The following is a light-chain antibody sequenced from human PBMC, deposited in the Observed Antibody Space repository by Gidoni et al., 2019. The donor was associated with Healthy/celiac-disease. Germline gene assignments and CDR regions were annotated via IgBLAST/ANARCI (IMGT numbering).Light chain of an antibody. CDR1: QSVLSSSNNKNY. V-gene: IGKV4-1*01. J-gene: IGKJ4*01. CDR3: QSRLT. Sequence: DIVMTQSPDSLAVSLGERATINCKSSQSVLSSSNNKNYLNWYQQKAGQPPKLLFYWASTRESGVPHRFSGGGSGTDFTLTISSLQAEDVAVYYCQSRLTFGGGTKVEIK. CDR2: WAS.